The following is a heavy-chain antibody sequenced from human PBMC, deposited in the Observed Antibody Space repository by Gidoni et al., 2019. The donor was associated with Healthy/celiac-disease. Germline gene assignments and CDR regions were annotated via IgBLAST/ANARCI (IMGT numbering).Heavy chain of an antibody. J-gene: IGHJ4*02. V-gene: IGHV3-33*01. CDR2: IWYDGSNK. Sequence: QVQLVESGGGVVQPGRSLRLSCAASGFTFSSYGMHWVRQAPGKGLEWVAVIWYDGSNKYYADSVKGRFTISRDNSKNTLYLQMNSLRAEDTAVYYCAIIAAAVPSFDYWGQGTLVTVSS. D-gene: IGHD6-13*01. CDR3: AIIAAAVPSFDY. CDR1: GFTFSSYG.